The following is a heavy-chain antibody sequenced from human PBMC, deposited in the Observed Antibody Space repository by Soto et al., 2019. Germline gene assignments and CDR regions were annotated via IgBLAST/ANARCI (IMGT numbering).Heavy chain of an antibody. Sequence: QLLESGGASVQPGGSLRLSCVASGFTFKAYAMGWVRQAPGRGLEWVSSITATNGNTYYADSVRGRFTISRDNSRYSLFLQMNGLRPEDSALYYCAKDEGTSSTVFDYWGQGTRVTVPS. D-gene: IGHD4-4*01. CDR2: ITATNGNT. V-gene: IGHV3-23*01. CDR3: AKDEGTSSTVFDY. CDR1: GFTFKAYA. J-gene: IGHJ4*02.